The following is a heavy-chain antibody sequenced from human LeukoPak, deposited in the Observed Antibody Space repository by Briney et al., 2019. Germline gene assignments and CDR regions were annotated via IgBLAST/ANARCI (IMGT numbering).Heavy chain of an antibody. CDR2: ISSSGSTI. J-gene: IGHJ4*02. CDR1: GFTFSSYE. D-gene: IGHD1-14*01. Sequence: GGSLRLSCAASGFTFSSYEMNWVRQAPGKGLEWVSYISSSGSTIYYADSVKGRFTISRDNSKNTLYLQMTSLRAEDTALYYCAKDRKAECSFDYWGQGTLVTVSS. V-gene: IGHV3-48*03. CDR3: AKDRKAECSFDY.